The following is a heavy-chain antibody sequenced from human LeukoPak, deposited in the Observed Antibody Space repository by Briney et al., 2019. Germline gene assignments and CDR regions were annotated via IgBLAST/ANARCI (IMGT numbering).Heavy chain of an antibody. CDR1: GGSISSSSYY. Sequence: PETLSLTCTVSGGSISSSSYYWGWIRQPPGKGLEWIGSIYHSGNTYYNPSLKSRVTISVDTSKNQFSLKLNSVTAADTAVYYCARAGYGDSDFDYWGQGTLVTVSS. CDR3: ARAGYGDSDFDY. CDR2: IYHSGNT. V-gene: IGHV4-39*07. D-gene: IGHD4-17*01. J-gene: IGHJ4*02.